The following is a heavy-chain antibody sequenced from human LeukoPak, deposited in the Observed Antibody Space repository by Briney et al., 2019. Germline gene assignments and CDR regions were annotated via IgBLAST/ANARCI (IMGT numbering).Heavy chain of an antibody. V-gene: IGHV4-59*01. CDR1: GGSISSYY. Sequence: PSETLSLTCTVSGGSISSYYWSWIRQPPGKGLEWIGYIYYSGSTNYNPSLKSRVTISVDTSKNQFSLKLSSVTAADTAVYYCARGFGYSYGPPHRYYFDYWGQGTLVTVSS. CDR3: ARGFGYSYGPPHRYYFDY. J-gene: IGHJ4*02. CDR2: IYYSGST. D-gene: IGHD5-18*01.